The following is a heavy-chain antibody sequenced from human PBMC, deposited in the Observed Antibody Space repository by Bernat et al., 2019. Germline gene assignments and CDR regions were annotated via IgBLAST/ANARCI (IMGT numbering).Heavy chain of an antibody. CDR1: GFTFSDYY. CDR3: ARDRSYSSGRYGLRGSGMDV. V-gene: IGHV3-11*05. J-gene: IGHJ6*02. Sequence: QVQLVESGGGLVKPGGSLRLSCAASGFTFSDYYMSWICQAPGKGLEWVSYISSSSSYTNYADSVKGRFTISRDNAKNSLYLQMNSLRAEDTAVYYCARDRSYSSGRYGLRGSGMDVWGQGTTVTVSS. D-gene: IGHD6-19*01. CDR2: ISSSSSYT.